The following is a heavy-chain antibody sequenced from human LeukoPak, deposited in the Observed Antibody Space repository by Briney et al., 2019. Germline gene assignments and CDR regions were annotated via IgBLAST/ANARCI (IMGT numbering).Heavy chain of an antibody. CDR3: ARSYDFWSGRLFDY. J-gene: IGHJ4*02. V-gene: IGHV4-59*01. CDR1: GGSICSYY. D-gene: IGHD3-3*01. CDR2: IYYGGST. Sequence: SETMSLTCTVSGGSICSYYWSWIRPPPGKGLEWSGYIYYGGSTNSNPSRKSRVSISVDASRSQFSLKLSSVTAADTAVYYCARSYDFWSGRLFDYWGQGTLVTVSS.